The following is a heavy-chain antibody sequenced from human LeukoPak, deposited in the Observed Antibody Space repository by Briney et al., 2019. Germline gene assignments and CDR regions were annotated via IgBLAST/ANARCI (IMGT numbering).Heavy chain of an antibody. CDR2: MYHRGST. V-gene: IGHV4-30-2*01. J-gene: IGHJ4*02. D-gene: IGHD1-14*01. Sequence: PSQTLSLTCAVSGGSISSGGYSWRWIRQPPGKGLEWIGYMYHRGSTYYNPSLKSRVTISVDRSKNQFSLKLSSVTAADTAVYYCAREEPTSSLFDYWGQGTLVTVSS. CDR1: GGSISSGGYS. CDR3: AREEPTSSLFDY.